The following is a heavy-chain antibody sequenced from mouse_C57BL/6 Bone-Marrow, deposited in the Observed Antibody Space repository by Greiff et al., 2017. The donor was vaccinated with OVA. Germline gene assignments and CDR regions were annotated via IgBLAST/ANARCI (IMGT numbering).Heavy chain of an antibody. Sequence: EVQVVESGGGLVKPGGSLKLSCAASGFTFSSYAMSWVRQTPEKRLEWVATISDGGSYTYYPDNVKGRFTITRNNAKNNLYLQMSHLKSEDTAMYYCAREIPPLTLDYWGQGTTLTVSS. CDR2: ISDGGSYT. CDR1: GFTFSSYA. D-gene: IGHD4-1*01. CDR3: AREIPPLTLDY. V-gene: IGHV5-4*01. J-gene: IGHJ2*01.